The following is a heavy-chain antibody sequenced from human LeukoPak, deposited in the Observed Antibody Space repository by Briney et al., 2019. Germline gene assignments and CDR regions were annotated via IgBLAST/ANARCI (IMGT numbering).Heavy chain of an antibody. Sequence: PGRSLRLTCAASGFTFSSYGMHWVRQAPGKGLEWVAVIWYDGSNKYYADSVKGRFTISRDNSKNTLYLQMNSLRAEDTAVYYCARDRGGGENVMCVFDIWGQGTMVRLF. J-gene: IGHJ3*02. D-gene: IGHD3-16*01. CDR2: IWYDGSNK. V-gene: IGHV3-33*01. CDR1: GFTFSSYG. CDR3: ARDRGGGENVMCVFDI.